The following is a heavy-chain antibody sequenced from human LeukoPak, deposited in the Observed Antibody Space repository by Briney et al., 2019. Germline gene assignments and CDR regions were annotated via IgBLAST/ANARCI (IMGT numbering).Heavy chain of an antibody. CDR1: GFTFSRYW. V-gene: IGHV3-7*01. D-gene: IGHD5-18*01. Sequence: PGGSLRLSCAASGFTFSRYWMTWVRQTPGKGLEWVANIKPDGSEKYYVDSVKGRFTISRDNAKNSLYLQMNSLRAEDTAVYYCAKPPISIQLWLHYFDYWGQGTLVTVSS. CDR2: IKPDGSEK. CDR3: AKPPISIQLWLHYFDY. J-gene: IGHJ4*02.